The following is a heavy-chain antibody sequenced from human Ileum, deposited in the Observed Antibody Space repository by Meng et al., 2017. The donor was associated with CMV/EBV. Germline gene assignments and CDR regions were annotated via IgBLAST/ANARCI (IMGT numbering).Heavy chain of an antibody. CDR2: IYTSGTT. D-gene: IGHD3-10*01. J-gene: IGHJ4*02. CDR3: ARNYGSGNWNFFHY. CDR1: GGSISNYY. V-gene: IGHV4-4*07. Sequence: QVQLQGSGPGLVKTSETLSLTGYVSGGSISNYYWSWIRQPAGKGLEWIAHIYTSGTTNYNPSLKSRVTMSVDTSRNQFSLKLTSVTAADTAVYYCARNYGSGNWNFFHYWGQGTLVTVSS.